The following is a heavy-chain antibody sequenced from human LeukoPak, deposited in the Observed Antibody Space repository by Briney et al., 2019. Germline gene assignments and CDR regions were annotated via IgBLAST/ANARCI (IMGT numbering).Heavy chain of an antibody. CDR2: ISYDGSNK. CDR1: GFTFSSYA. Sequence: PGGSLRLSCAASGFTFSSYAMHWVRQAPGKGLEWVAVISYDGSNKYYADSVKGRFTISSDNSKNTLYLQMNSLRAEDTAVYYCARGGYSSSWYGYYYYGMDVWGQGTTVTVSS. V-gene: IGHV3-30-3*01. CDR3: ARGGYSSSWYGYYYYGMDV. D-gene: IGHD6-13*01. J-gene: IGHJ6*02.